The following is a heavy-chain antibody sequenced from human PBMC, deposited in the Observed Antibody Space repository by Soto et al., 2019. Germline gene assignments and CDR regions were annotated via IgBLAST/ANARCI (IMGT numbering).Heavy chain of an antibody. CDR2: ISAYNGNT. D-gene: IGHD2-15*01. Sequence: ASVKVSCKASGYTFTSYGISWVRQAPGQGLEWMGWISAYNGNTNYAQKLQGRVTMTTDTSTSTAYMELRSLRSDDTAVYYCARDYRDCSGCICFPYYHSGMVFSDQTTTVTLFS. J-gene: IGHJ6*02. V-gene: IGHV1-18*01. CDR1: GYTFTSYG. CDR3: ARDYRDCSGCICFPYYHSGMVF.